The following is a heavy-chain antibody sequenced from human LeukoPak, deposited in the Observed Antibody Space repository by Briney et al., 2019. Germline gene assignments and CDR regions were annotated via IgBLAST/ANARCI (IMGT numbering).Heavy chain of an antibody. CDR2: IIPIFGTA. CDR3: TTEWFGELLGDY. J-gene: IGHJ4*02. CDR1: GGTFSSYA. Sequence: GASVKVSCKASGGTFSSYAISWVRQAPGQGLEWMGGIIPIFGTANYAQKFQGRVTITADESTSTAYMELSSLRSEDTAVYYCTTEWFGELLGDYWGQGTLVTVSS. V-gene: IGHV1-69*01. D-gene: IGHD3-10*01.